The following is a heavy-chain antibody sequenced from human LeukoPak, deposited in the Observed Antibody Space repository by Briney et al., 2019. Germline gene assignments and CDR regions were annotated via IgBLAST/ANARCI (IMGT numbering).Heavy chain of an antibody. J-gene: IGHJ4*02. V-gene: IGHV1-2*02. Sequence: GASVKVSCKASGYTFTGYYMHWVRQAPGQGLEWMGWINPNSGGTNYAQKFQGRVTMTRDTSISTAYMELSSLRSEDTAVYYCARDRPGLYYDSSGLYDYWGQGTLVTVSS. CDR1: GYTFTGYY. D-gene: IGHD3-22*01. CDR3: ARDRPGLYYDSSGLYDY. CDR2: INPNSGGT.